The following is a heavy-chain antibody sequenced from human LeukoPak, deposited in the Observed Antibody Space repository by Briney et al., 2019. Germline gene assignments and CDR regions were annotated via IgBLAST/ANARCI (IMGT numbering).Heavy chain of an antibody. V-gene: IGHV3-48*01. CDR2: ISSSSTI. J-gene: IGHJ6*02. CDR1: GFTFSSYS. Sequence: PWGSLRLSCAASGFTFSSYSMNWVRQAPGKGLEWVSYISSSSTIYYADSVKGRFTISRDNAKNSLYLQMNSLRAEDTAVYYCAREPNTCSWYYTAPNYYGMDVWGQGTTVTVSS. CDR3: AREPNTCSWYYTAPNYYGMDV. D-gene: IGHD6-13*01.